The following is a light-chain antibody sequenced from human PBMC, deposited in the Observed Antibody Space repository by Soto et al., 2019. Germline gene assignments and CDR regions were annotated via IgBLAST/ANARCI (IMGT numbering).Light chain of an antibody. Sequence: QSVLTQPASVSGSPGQSITISCTGTSSDVGGYNYVSWYQQHPGKAPKLMIHDVSDRPSGVSNRFSGSKPGNTASLIITGFQAEDEADYYCSSYTSSSTYVFGTGTKFTVL. CDR2: DVS. V-gene: IGLV2-14*01. CDR3: SSYTSSSTYV. CDR1: SSDVGGYNY. J-gene: IGLJ1*01.